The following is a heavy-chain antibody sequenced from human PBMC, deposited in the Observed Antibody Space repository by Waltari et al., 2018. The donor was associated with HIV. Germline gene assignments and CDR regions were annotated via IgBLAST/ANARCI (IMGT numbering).Heavy chain of an antibody. CDR3: ARGGHCSGISCYTGDYSYGLDV. V-gene: IGHV3-74*01. D-gene: IGHD2-2*02. CDR2: INTDESST. Sequence: EVQLVESGGGLVQPGGSLRLSCAASGCTFSGYWIHWVRQAPGKGLVGVARINTDESSTSYADSGKGRFTISRDNAKNTLYLQMNSLRAEDTAVYYCARGGHCSGISCYTGDYSYGLDVWGQGTTVTVSS. CDR1: GCTFSGYW. J-gene: IGHJ6*02.